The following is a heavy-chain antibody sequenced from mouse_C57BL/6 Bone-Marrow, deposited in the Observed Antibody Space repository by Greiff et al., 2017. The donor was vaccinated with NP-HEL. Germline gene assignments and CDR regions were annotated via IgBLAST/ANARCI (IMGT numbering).Heavy chain of an antibody. Sequence: QVQLKQPGAELVKPGASVKLSCKASGYTFTSYWMHWVKQRPGRGLEWIGRIDPNSGGTKYNEKFKSKATLTVDKPSSTAYMQLSSLTSEDSAVYYCARRYYYGSSYYFDYWGQGTTLTVSS. J-gene: IGHJ2*01. D-gene: IGHD1-1*01. CDR3: ARRYYYGSSYYFDY. CDR2: IDPNSGGT. CDR1: GYTFTSYW. V-gene: IGHV1-72*01.